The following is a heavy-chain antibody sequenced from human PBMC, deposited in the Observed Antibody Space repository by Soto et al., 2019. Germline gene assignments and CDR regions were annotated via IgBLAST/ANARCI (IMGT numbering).Heavy chain of an antibody. D-gene: IGHD3-22*01. CDR2: ISGSGGST. V-gene: IGHV3-23*01. Sequence: GGSLRLSCAASGFTFSSYAMSWVRQAPGKGLEWGSAISGSGGSTYYADSVEGRFTISRDNSKNTLYRQMNSLRAEDTAVYYCAKEGYYGSSGSDAFDIWGQGTMVTVSS. CDR1: GFTFSSYA. CDR3: AKEGYYGSSGSDAFDI. J-gene: IGHJ3*02.